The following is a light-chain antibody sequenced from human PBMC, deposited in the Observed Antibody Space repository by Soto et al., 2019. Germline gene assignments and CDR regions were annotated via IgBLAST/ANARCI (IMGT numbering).Light chain of an antibody. CDR2: DAS. J-gene: IGKJ2*01. CDR1: QSVSSY. CDR3: QQRSNWPYT. V-gene: IGKV3D-11*02. Sequence: EIVLTQSPATLSLSPGERATLSCRASQSVSSYLAWYQQKPGQAPRLLIYDASNRATGIPARFSGSGPGTDFPLTLSSLGPEDFAVYYCQQRSNWPYTFGQGTKLEIK.